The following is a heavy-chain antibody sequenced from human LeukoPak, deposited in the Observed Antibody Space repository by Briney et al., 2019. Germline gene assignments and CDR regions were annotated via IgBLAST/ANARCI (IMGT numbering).Heavy chain of an antibody. D-gene: IGHD3-22*01. V-gene: IGHV4-59*01. CDR1: GGSINSYY. Sequence: SETLSLTCTVSGGSINSYYWSWIRQPPGKGLEWIGYIYYSGSTNYNPSLKSRVTISVDTSKNQFSLKLSSVTAADTAVYYCASGGVSGYAFGYWGQGTLVTVSS. J-gene: IGHJ4*02. CDR2: IYYSGST. CDR3: ASGGVSGYAFGY.